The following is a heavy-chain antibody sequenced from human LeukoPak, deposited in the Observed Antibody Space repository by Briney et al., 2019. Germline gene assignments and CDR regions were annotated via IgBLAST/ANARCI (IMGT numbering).Heavy chain of an antibody. V-gene: IGHV3-30*02. J-gene: IGHJ4*02. Sequence: GRSLRLSCAASGFTFSTYGMHWVRQAPGKGLEWVAFIRYDGSNKYYADSVKGRFTISRDNSKNTLYLQMNSLRAEDTAVYYCAEGGSRATVTGVYWGQGTLVTVSS. CDR1: GFTFSTYG. D-gene: IGHD4-11*01. CDR2: IRYDGSNK. CDR3: AEGGSRATVTGVY.